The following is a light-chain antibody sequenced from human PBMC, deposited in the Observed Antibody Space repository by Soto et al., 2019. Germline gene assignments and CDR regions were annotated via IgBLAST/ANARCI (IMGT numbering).Light chain of an antibody. J-gene: IGKJ2*01. CDR3: QQSYSTPRT. CDR2: AAS. Sequence: DIQMTQSPSSLSASIGDRVTITCRAGQSISNYLNWYQQNPGKAPKLLSYAASSLQSGVPSRFRSSGSGTDFTLTIISLQPEDFATYYCQQSYSTPRTFGQGTKLEI. CDR1: QSISNY. V-gene: IGKV1-39*01.